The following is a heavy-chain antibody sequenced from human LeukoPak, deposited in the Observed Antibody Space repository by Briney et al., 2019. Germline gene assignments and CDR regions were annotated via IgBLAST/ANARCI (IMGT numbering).Heavy chain of an antibody. J-gene: IGHJ4*02. CDR2: IHYSGST. Sequence: PSETLSLTCTVSGGSISSGGYYWSWIRQHPGKGLEWVGYIHYSGSTYYNPSLKSRVTISVDTSKNHFSLKLSSVTAADTAVYYCARVRSTTCCDYWGQGTLVTVSS. CDR1: GGSISSGGYY. CDR3: ARVRSTTCCDY. V-gene: IGHV4-31*03. D-gene: IGHD2-2*01.